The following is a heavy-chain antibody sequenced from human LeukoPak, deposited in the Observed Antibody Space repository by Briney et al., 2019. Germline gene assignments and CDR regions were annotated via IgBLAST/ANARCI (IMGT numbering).Heavy chain of an antibody. Sequence: PSETLSLTCTVSGGSISSYYWSWIRQPAGKGLEWIGRIYTSGSTNYNPSLKSRVTMSVDTSKNQFSLKLSSVTAADTAVYYCASQAAGTSRRPYFDYWGQGTLVTVSS. V-gene: IGHV4-4*07. J-gene: IGHJ4*02. CDR3: ASQAAGTSRRPYFDY. D-gene: IGHD6-13*01. CDR1: GGSISSYY. CDR2: IYTSGST.